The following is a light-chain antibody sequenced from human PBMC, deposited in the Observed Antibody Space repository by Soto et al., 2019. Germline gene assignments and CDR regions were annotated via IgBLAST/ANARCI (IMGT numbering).Light chain of an antibody. CDR2: GAS. Sequence: EIVLTQSPGTLSLSPGERATLSCRASQRVSSNFLAWYQQKPGQAPRLLIYGASNRAAGIPDRLNGSGSGTDFTLTISRREPEDFAVYHCHQYGSSPWTFGHGTKVEIK. CDR1: QRVSSNF. CDR3: HQYGSSPWT. J-gene: IGKJ1*01. V-gene: IGKV3-20*01.